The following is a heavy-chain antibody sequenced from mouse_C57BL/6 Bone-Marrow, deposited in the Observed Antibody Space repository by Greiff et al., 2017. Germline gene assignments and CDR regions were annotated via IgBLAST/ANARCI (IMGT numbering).Heavy chain of an antibody. CDR1: GYAFTTYL. CDR2: LNPGSGGT. Sequence: VQLQESGAELVRPGTSVQVSCKASGYAFTTYLIVWVKQRPGQGLEWIGVLNPGSGGTHYNEKFKCKATLTADKSSSTAYRQLSSLTSDDSAVYFCATSYYSNYVGAMDYWGQGTSVTVSS. V-gene: IGHV1-54*01. D-gene: IGHD2-5*01. CDR3: ATSYYSNYVGAMDY. J-gene: IGHJ4*01.